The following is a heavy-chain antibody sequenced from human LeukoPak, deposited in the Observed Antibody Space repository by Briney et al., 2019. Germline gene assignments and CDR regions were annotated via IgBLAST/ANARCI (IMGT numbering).Heavy chain of an antibody. J-gene: IGHJ6*02. Sequence: SETPSLTCAVYGGSFSGYYWSWIRQPPGKGLEWIGEINHSGSTNYNPSLKSRVTISVDTSKNQFSLKLSSVTAADTAVYYCARGKIHVWGSYHKGLDVWGQGTTVTVSS. CDR2: INHSGST. CDR3: ARGKIHVWGSYHKGLDV. V-gene: IGHV4-34*01. D-gene: IGHD3-16*02. CDR1: GGSFSGYY.